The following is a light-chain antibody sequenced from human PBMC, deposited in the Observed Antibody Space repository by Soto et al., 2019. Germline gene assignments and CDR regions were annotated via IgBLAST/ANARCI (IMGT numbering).Light chain of an antibody. J-gene: IGKJ4*01. CDR3: QQYNDWPLT. CDR1: QSINNN. CDR2: GAS. Sequence: EIVMTQSPATLSVSPGERATLSCRASQSINNNLAWYQQKRGQGPRLLIYGASSRATGTPARFSGSGSGTGFTLTISSLQSEDFVIYYCQQYNDWPLTFGGGTKVEIK. V-gene: IGKV3-15*01.